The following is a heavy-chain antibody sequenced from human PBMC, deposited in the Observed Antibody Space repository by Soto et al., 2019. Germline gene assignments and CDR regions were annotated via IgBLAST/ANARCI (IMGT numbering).Heavy chain of an antibody. J-gene: IGHJ4*02. CDR2: INAGNGNT. V-gene: IGHV1-3*01. CDR1: GYTFTSYA. Sequence: ASVKVSCKASGYTFTSYAMHWVRQAPGQRLEWMGWINAGNGNTKYSQKFQGRVTITRDTSASTAYMELSSLRSEDTAVYYCARDRCSGGSCYDFDYWGQGTLVTVSS. D-gene: IGHD2-15*01. CDR3: ARDRCSGGSCYDFDY.